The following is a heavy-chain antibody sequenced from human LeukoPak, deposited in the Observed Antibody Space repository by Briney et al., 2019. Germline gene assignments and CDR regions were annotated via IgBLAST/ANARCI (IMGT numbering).Heavy chain of an antibody. Sequence: SETLSLTCTVSGGSFSSYDWSWIRQPPGKGLEWIGYIYYSGSTNYSPSLKSRVTISVDTSKNQFSLKLCSVTAADTAVYYCAREGAKNDYGDPLYFHHWGQGTLVTVSS. D-gene: IGHD4-17*01. CDR2: IYYSGST. V-gene: IGHV4-59*01. J-gene: IGHJ1*01. CDR3: AREGAKNDYGDPLYFHH. CDR1: GGSFSSYD.